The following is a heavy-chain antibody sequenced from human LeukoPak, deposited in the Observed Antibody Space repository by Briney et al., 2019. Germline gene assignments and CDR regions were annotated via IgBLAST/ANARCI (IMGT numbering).Heavy chain of an antibody. Sequence: GASVKVSCKASGGTFSSYTISWVRQAPGQGLEWMGGIIPIFGTANYAQKFQGRVTITTDESTSTAYMELSSLRSEDTAVYYCAREVYSSGWYYFDYWGQGTLVTVSS. CDR3: AREVYSSGWYYFDY. CDR2: IIPIFGTA. D-gene: IGHD6-19*01. CDR1: GGTFSSYT. V-gene: IGHV1-69*05. J-gene: IGHJ4*02.